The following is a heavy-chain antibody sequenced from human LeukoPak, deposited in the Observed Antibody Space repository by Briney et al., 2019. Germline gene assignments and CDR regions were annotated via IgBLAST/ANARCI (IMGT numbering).Heavy chain of an antibody. CDR3: ARDHNYCSGGSCYPSI. CDR1: GFTFSNYG. D-gene: IGHD2-15*01. Sequence: HTGRSLRLSCAASGFTFSNYGMHWVRQAPGKGLEWVSLILYDGSKQYYADSVKGRFTVSRDNSENTLYLQMNSLRAEDTAVYYCARDHNYCSGGSCYPSIWGQGTMVTVSS. V-gene: IGHV3-30*03. CDR2: ILYDGSKQ. J-gene: IGHJ3*02.